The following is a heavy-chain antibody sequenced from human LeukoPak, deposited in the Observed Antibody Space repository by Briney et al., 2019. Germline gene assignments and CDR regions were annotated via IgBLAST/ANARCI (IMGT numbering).Heavy chain of an antibody. J-gene: IGHJ6*02. D-gene: IGHD4-17*01. V-gene: IGHV1-69*13. CDR3: ARDFGGYGDYEVNNYYYYYGMDV. CDR2: TIPIFGTA. CDR1: GGTFSSYA. Sequence: SVKVSCKASGGTFSSYAISWVRQPPGQGLEWMGGTIPIFGTANYAQKFQGRVTITADESTSTAYMELSSLRSEDTAVYYCARDFGGYGDYEVNNYYYYYGMDVWGQGTTVTVSS.